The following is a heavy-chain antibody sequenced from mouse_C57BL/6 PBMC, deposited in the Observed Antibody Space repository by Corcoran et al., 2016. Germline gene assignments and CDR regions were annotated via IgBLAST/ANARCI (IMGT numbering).Heavy chain of an antibody. Sequence: QIQLVQSGPELKKPGETVTISCKASGYTFTTYGMSWVKQAPGKGLKWMGWINTYSGVPTYADDFKGRFAFSLETSASTAYLQINNLKNEDTATYFCVATGTEPLFAYLGQGTLVTVSA. J-gene: IGHJ3*01. CDR2: INTYSGVP. CDR1: GYTFTTYG. V-gene: IGHV9-3*01. D-gene: IGHD4-1*02. CDR3: VATGTEPLFAY.